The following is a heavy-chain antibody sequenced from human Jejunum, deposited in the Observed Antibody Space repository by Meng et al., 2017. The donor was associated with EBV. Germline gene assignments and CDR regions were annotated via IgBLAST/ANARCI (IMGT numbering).Heavy chain of an antibody. J-gene: IGHJ4*02. CDR2: IYHGGGT. CDR3: AGNGYYALEY. CDR1: GGSISDNAW. D-gene: IGHD3-22*01. Sequence: QVQVEESGPRVEKPSGTLSLTRVVSGGSISDNAWWSWVRQPPGKGLEWLGEIYHGGGTNYNPSLESRVTISVDKSKNQFSLKLNSVTVADTAVYYCAGNGYYALEYWGPGILVTVSS. V-gene: IGHV4-4*02.